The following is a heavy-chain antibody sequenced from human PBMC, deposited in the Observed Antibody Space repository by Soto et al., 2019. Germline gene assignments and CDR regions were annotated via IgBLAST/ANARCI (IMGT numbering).Heavy chain of an antibody. J-gene: IGHJ4*02. CDR1: GFPLNNFW. Sequence: EVQLVESGGGLVQPGGSRRLSFAASGFPLNNFWMNWVRQTPEKGLVWVSGINSDGTTTIYADSVKGRFTISRDNAKNTLYLQMNSLTVEDTAIYYCVRDIRWGQGTLVTVSS. CDR3: VRDIR. CDR2: INSDGTTT. V-gene: IGHV3-74*01.